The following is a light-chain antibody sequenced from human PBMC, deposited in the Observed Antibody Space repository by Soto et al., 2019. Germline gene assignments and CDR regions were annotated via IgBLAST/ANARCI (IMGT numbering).Light chain of an antibody. CDR3: QQSYSTPRT. CDR2: AAS. V-gene: IGKV1-39*01. Sequence: IQMTQSPSSLSASVGDRFTITCRASQSISSYLNWYQQKPWKAPKLLIYAASSLQSGVPSRFSGSGSGTDFTLTISSLQPEDFATYYCQQSYSTPRTFGQGTKVDIK. J-gene: IGKJ1*01. CDR1: QSISSY.